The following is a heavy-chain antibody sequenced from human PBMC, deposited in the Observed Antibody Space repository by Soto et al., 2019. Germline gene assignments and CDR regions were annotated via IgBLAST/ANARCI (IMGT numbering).Heavy chain of an antibody. CDR3: ARLVAGHYYFDY. CDR2: IYYSGST. CDR1: GGSISSYY. D-gene: IGHD6-19*01. Sequence: QVQLQESGPGLVKPSETLSLTCTVSGGSISSYYWSWIRQPPGKGLEWIGYIYYSGSTNYNPSLTSRVTISVDTSKNQFSLKLSSVTAADTAVYYCARLVAGHYYFDYWGQGTLVTVSS. V-gene: IGHV4-59*01. J-gene: IGHJ4*02.